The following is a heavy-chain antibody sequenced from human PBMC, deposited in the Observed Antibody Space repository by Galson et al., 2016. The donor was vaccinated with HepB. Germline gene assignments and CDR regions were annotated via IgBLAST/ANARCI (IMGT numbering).Heavy chain of an antibody. CDR3: AKEGTIFGAVPYGMDV. V-gene: IGHV3-23*01. J-gene: IGHJ6*02. CDR1: EFTFSSYV. D-gene: IGHD3-3*01. CDR2: ISDNGGST. Sequence: SLRLSCAASEFTFSSYVMSWVRQAPGKGLEWVSTISDNGGSTYYADSVKGRFTISRDNSKNTLYLQMNSLRAEDTAVYYCAKEGTIFGAVPYGMDVWGQGTTVTVSS.